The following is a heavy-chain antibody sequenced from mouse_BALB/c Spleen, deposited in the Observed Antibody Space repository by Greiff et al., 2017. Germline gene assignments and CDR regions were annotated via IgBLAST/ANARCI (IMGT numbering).Heavy chain of an antibody. V-gene: IGHV1S127*01. CDR3: TREIL. CDR1: GYTFTSYW. J-gene: IGHJ2*01. Sequence: QVQLQQPGAELVKPGASVKMSCKASGYTFTSYWMHWVKQRPGQGLEWIGTIVPSDSYTSYNQKFKGKATLTVDTSSSTAYMQLSSLTSEDSAVYYCTREILWGQGTALTVSA. CDR2: IVPSDSYT.